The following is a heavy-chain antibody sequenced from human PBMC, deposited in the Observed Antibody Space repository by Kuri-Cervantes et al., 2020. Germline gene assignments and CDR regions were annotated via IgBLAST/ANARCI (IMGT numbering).Heavy chain of an antibody. D-gene: IGHD6-19*01. Sequence: GGSLRLSCAASGFTFSSYSMNWVRQAPGKGLEWVSYISSSSSTIYYADSVKGRFTISRDNAKNSLYLQMNSLRAEGTAVYYCARGLDSSGWYDYYYYYGMDVWGQGTTVTVSS. V-gene: IGHV3-48*01. CDR2: ISSSSSTI. CDR3: ARGLDSSGWYDYYYYYGMDV. CDR1: GFTFSSYS. J-gene: IGHJ6*02.